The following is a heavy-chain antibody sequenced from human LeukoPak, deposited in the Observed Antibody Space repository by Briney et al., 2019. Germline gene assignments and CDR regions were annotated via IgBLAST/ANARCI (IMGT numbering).Heavy chain of an antibody. CDR2: IASDGSHT. CDR1: GFTFSNYF. D-gene: IGHD3-10*01. J-gene: IGHJ4*02. CDR3: ARVHGSGSYFSAGY. Sequence: GGSLRLSCAASGFTFSNYFMHWVRQAPGKGLEWVADIASDGSHTFYVESVKGRFTISRDNSKNTLYLQMNSLRAEDTAVYYCARVHGSGSYFSAGYWGQGTLVTVSS. V-gene: IGHV3-30*04.